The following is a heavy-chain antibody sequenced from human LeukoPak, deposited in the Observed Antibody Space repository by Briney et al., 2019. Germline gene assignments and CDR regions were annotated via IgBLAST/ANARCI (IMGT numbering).Heavy chain of an antibody. Sequence: GGSLRLSCAASGFTFSSYAMSWVRQAPGKGLEWVSSISGSSGSTYYPDSVKGRFTISRDNSKNTLYLQMNSLRAEDTAVYYCAEAITVFSLDYWGQGTLVTVSS. CDR2: ISGSSGST. CDR3: AEAITVFSLDY. V-gene: IGHV3-23*01. J-gene: IGHJ4*02. CDR1: GFTFSSYA. D-gene: IGHD3-9*01.